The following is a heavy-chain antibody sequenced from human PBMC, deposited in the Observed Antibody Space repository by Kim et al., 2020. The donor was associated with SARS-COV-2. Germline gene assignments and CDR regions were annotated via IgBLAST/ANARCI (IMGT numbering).Heavy chain of an antibody. Sequence: GESLKISCKGSGYAFTNYWIGWVRQMPGKGLGWMGIIYPDDSDTRYSPSFQGQVIISADKSISTAYLQWSSLKASDTATYYCARRKEMATMRGGMYVWAQ. CDR2: IYPDDSDT. CDR1: GYAFTNYW. CDR3: ARRKEMATMRGGMYV. J-gene: IGHJ6*02. D-gene: IGHD5-12*01. V-gene: IGHV5-51*01.